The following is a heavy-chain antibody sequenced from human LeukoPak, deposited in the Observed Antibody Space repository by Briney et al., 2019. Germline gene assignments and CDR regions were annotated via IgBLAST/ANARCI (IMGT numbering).Heavy chain of an antibody. Sequence: GGSLRLSCAASGFTFNDYYMGWIRQAPGKGLEWLSYINIGGTNTHYADSVKGRFTISRDNAKKSLYLEMNNLRAEDTAVYYCATDGAGFDTWGQGVLVTVSS. V-gene: IGHV3-11*01. CDR2: INIGGTNT. J-gene: IGHJ5*02. CDR1: GFTFNDYY. CDR3: ATDGAGFDT.